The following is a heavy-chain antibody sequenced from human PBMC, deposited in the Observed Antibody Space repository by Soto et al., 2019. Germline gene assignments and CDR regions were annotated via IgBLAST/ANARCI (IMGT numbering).Heavy chain of an antibody. CDR2: ISSSGITI. D-gene: IGHD3-10*01. J-gene: IGHJ6*04. V-gene: IGHV3-48*03. CDR1: GFTFSSYE. Sequence: WGSLRLSCAASGFTFSSYEMNWVRHAPRKGLEWVSYISSSGITIYYADSVKGRFTISIDNAKNSLYLQMNSLRAEDTAVYYCARGKPRAIGDHPPHTDYYYYGMDCWGKGNRLNVSS. CDR3: ARGKPRAIGDHPPHTDYYYYGMDC.